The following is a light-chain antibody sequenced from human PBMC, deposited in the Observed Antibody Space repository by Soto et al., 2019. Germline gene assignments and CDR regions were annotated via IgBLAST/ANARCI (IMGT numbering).Light chain of an antibody. J-gene: IGLJ1*01. V-gene: IGLV2-11*01. CDR3: SSYVGDSNYV. Sequence: QSALTQPPSVSGSPDQSVTITCAGTSSDVGAFNYVSWYQQHPGKAPRLMIFDVRERPSGVPDRFSGSRSGNTASLTISALQTEDEADYYCSSYVGDSNYVFGPGTKVTVL. CDR1: SSDVGAFNY. CDR2: DVR.